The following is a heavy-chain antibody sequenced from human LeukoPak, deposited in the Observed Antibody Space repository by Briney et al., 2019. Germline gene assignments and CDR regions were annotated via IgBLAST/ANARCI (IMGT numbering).Heavy chain of an antibody. V-gene: IGHV3-53*01. J-gene: IGHJ4*02. CDR1: GFTVSSNY. Sequence: PGGSLRLSCAASGFTVSSNYMSWVRQAPGKGLEWGSVIYSGGSTYYADSVKGRFTISRDNSKNTLYLKMNSLRAEDTAVYYCARGARIAVALYYFDYWGQGTLVTVSS. D-gene: IGHD6-19*01. CDR2: IYSGGST. CDR3: ARGARIAVALYYFDY.